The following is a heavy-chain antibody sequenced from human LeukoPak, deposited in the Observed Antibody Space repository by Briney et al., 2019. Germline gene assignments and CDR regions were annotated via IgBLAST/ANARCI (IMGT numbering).Heavy chain of an antibody. J-gene: IGHJ3*02. D-gene: IGHD7-27*01. CDR3: ARRILGIHDAFDI. CDR2: IKQDGGET. V-gene: IGHV3-7*05. CDR1: GFTFSFHW. Sequence: GGSLRLSCAASGFTFSFHWMSWVRQAPGKGLEWVANIKQDGGETNYVDAVKGRFTISRDNAKNSLSLQMNSLRIEDTALYYCARRILGIHDAFDIWGQGTMVTVSS.